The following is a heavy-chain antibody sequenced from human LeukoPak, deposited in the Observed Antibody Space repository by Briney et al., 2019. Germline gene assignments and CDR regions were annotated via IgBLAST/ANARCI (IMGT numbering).Heavy chain of an antibody. V-gene: IGHV3-30-3*01. J-gene: IGHJ4*02. CDR1: GFTFSEYP. D-gene: IGHD5-18*01. Sequence: GGSLRLSCAASGFTFSEYPMHWVRQAPGKGLEWVAVISYDVGSNTYYADSVKGRFTISRDNSKNTLYLQMNSLRAEDTAVYYCARLNLGYGYFLEATKRDYWGQGTLVTVSS. CDR3: ARLNLGYGYFLEATKRDY. CDR2: ISYDVGSNT.